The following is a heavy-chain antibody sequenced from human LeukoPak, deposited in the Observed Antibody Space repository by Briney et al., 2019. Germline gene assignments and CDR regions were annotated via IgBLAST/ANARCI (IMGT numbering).Heavy chain of an antibody. V-gene: IGHV4-4*02. Sequence: PSGTLSLTCAVSGGSISNDNWWSWVRQPPGKGLEWIGEINHRGSTNSNPSLKSRVTISVDTSKNQFSLKLSSVTAADTAVYYCARLGVWGSYHQEKYFQHWGQGTLVTVSS. D-gene: IGHD3-16*02. CDR2: INHRGST. J-gene: IGHJ1*01. CDR3: ARLGVWGSYHQEKYFQH. CDR1: GGSISNDNW.